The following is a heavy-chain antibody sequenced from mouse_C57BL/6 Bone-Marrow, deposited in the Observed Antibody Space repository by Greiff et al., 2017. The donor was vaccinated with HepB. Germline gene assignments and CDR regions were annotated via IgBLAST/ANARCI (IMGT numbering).Heavy chain of an antibody. CDR3: ARGRYYSNYGYFDV. CDR1: GYTFTSYW. Sequence: QVQLQQSGAELVRPGTSVKLSCKASGYTFTSYWMHWVKQRPGQGLEWIGVIDPSDSYTNYNQKFKGKATLTVDTSSSTAYMQLSSLTSEDSAVYYCARGRYYSNYGYFDVWGTGTTVTVSS. D-gene: IGHD2-5*01. J-gene: IGHJ1*03. V-gene: IGHV1-59*01. CDR2: IDPSDSYT.